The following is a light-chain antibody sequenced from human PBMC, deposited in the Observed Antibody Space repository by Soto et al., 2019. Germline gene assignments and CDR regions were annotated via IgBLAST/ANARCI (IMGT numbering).Light chain of an antibody. J-gene: IGLJ3*02. CDR1: SGSIASNY. CDR2: EDN. Sequence: NFMRTQPHSESKSPGKTVTISCTRSSGSIASNYVQWYQQRPGSSPTTVIYEDNQRPSGVPDRFSGSIDSSSNSASLTISGLETEDKADYYCQSYDATNQVFGGGTKLTLL. CDR3: QSYDATNQV. V-gene: IGLV6-57*01.